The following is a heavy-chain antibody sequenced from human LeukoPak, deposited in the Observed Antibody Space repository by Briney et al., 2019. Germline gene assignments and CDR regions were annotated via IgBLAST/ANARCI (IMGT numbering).Heavy chain of an antibody. CDR2: ISSTSTSM. D-gene: IGHD2-15*01. J-gene: IGHJ4*02. CDR1: GFTFSDYH. CDR3: ARVWQDNSSVDY. V-gene: IGHV3-48*02. Sequence: GGSLRLSCAASGFTFSDYHINWVRQAPGKGLEWLSYISSTSTSMNYADSVRGRFAISRDNAKNSLYLQMNSLRDGDTAVYYCARVWQDNSSVDYWGQGTLVTVSS.